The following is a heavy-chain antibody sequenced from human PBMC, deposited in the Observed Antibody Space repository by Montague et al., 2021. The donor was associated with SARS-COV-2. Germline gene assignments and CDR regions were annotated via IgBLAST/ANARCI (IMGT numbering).Heavy chain of an antibody. Sequence: SETLSLTCTVSGGSISAYYWSWIRQPPGKGLEWIAYMYNSRSSNYNPSLKSRVSISVDTSKRQFSLKLTSVTAADTAVYFCAREDRWNWFDPWGQGVLVTVSS. J-gene: IGHJ5*02. CDR3: AREDRWNWFDP. CDR2: MYNSRSS. D-gene: IGHD5-24*01. CDR1: GGSISAYY. V-gene: IGHV4-59*13.